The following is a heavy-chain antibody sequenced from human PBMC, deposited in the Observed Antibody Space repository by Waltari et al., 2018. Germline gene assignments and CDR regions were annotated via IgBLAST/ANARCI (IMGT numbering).Heavy chain of an antibody. CDR2: ISSSSSTI. D-gene: IGHD3-3*01. CDR3: ARQLRFLEWLDGMDV. J-gene: IGHJ6*02. CDR1: GFTFRRYS. V-gene: IGHV3-48*01. Sequence: EVQLVESGGGLVQPGGSLRLSCAASGFTFRRYSMNWVRQAPGKGLEWVSYISSSSSTIYYADSVKGRFTISRDNAKNSLYLQMNSLRAEDTAVYYCARQLRFLEWLDGMDVWGQGTTVTVSS.